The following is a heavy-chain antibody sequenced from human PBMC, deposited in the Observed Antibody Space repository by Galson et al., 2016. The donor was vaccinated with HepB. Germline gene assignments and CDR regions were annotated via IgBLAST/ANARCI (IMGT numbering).Heavy chain of an antibody. J-gene: IGHJ4*02. D-gene: IGHD4-17*01. CDR3: ARLGRDYGVPHRIDF. CDR2: IYDSGST. V-gene: IGHV4-59*01. CDR1: GGSINNYF. Sequence: ETLSLTCTVSGGSINNYFWSWIRQTPGKRLEWIGYIYDSGSTNYNPSLKSRVTMSVDTSKNHFSLRLTSVTDADTAIYYCARLGRDYGVPHRIDFWGQGTLVTVSS.